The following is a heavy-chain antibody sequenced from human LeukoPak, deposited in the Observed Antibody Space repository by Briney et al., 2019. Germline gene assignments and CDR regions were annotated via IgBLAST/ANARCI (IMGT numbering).Heavy chain of an antibody. V-gene: IGHV3-7*01. D-gene: IGHD6-19*01. CDR1: GFTFSSYW. CDR2: IKQDGSEK. Sequence: PGGSLRLSCAAPGFTFSSYWMSWVRQAPGKGLEWVANIKQDGSEKYYVDSVKGRFTISRDNAKNSLYLQMNSLRAEDTAVYYCARDFQYSSGWYVDYWGQGTLVTVSS. J-gene: IGHJ4*02. CDR3: ARDFQYSSGWYVDY.